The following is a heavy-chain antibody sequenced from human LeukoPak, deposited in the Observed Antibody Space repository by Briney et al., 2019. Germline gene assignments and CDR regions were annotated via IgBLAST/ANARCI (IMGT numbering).Heavy chain of an antibody. CDR1: GFTFSSYT. CDR3: ARAPSYNFDSSGYYVYYFDY. V-gene: IGHV3-21*01. D-gene: IGHD3-22*01. Sequence: GGSLRLSCAASGFTFSSYTMNWVRQAPGKGLEWVSSITISSNYIYYADSVKGRFTVSRDNAKNTLYLQMNSLRAEDTAVYYCARAPSYNFDSSGYYVYYFDYWGQGTLVTVSS. J-gene: IGHJ4*02. CDR2: ITISSNYI.